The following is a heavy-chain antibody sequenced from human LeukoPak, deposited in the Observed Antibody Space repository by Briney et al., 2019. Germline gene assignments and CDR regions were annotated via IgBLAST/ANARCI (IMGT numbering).Heavy chain of an antibody. D-gene: IGHD3-22*01. CDR2: ISVYNGNT. J-gene: IGHJ4*02. V-gene: IGHV1-18*01. CDR1: GYTFTSYG. CDR3: ARDVAWISGYAPYFDY. Sequence: ASVKVSCKASGYTFTSYGISWVRQAPGQGLEWMGWISVYNGNTNYAQNLQGRVTTTTDTSTSTAYMELRSLRSDDTAVYYCARDVAWISGYAPYFDYWGQGTLVTVSS.